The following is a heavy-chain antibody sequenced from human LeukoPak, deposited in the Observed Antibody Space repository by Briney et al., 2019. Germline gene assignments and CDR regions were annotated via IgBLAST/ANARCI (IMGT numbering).Heavy chain of an antibody. CDR3: ARARGAEAIDY. V-gene: IGHV4-34*01. J-gene: IGHJ4*01. CDR1: GGSFSGYY. D-gene: IGHD6-25*01. CDR2: INHSGSD. Sequence: SETLSLTCAVYGGSFSGYYWTWIRQPPGKGLEWIGGINHSGSDNYNPSLKSRVTISVDTSKNRFSLKLTSVTAADTAVYYCARARGAEAIDYWGHGILVTVSS.